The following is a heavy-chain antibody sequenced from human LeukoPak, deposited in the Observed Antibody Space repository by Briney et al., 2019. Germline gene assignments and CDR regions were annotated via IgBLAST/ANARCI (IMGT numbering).Heavy chain of an antibody. CDR2: IIPILGIA. V-gene: IGHV1-69*04. D-gene: IGHD3-22*01. Sequence: SVKVSCKASGGTFSSYAISWVRQAPGQGLEWMGRIIPILGIANYAQKFQGRVTITADKSTSTAYMELSSLRSEDTAVYYCARYYYDSRDAFDIWGQGTMVTVSS. CDR1: GGTFSSYA. J-gene: IGHJ3*02. CDR3: ARYYYDSRDAFDI.